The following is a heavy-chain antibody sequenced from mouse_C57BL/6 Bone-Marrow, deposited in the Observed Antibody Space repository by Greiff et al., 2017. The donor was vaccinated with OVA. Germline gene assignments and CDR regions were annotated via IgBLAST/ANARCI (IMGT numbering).Heavy chain of an antibody. D-gene: IGHD1-1*01. CDR1: GFTFTDYY. CDR2: IRNKANGYTT. J-gene: IGHJ4*01. V-gene: IGHV7-3*01. Sequence: EVKLVESGGGLVQPGGSLSLTCAASGFTFTDYYMSWVRQPPGKALEWLGFIRNKANGYTTEYSASVKGRFTISRDNSQSILYLQVNALRAEDSATYYCARFYYGSGAYYAMDYWGQGTSVTVSS. CDR3: ARFYYGSGAYYAMDY.